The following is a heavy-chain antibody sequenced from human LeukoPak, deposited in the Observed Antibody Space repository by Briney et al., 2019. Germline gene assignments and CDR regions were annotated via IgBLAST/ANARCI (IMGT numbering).Heavy chain of an antibody. D-gene: IGHD5-18*01. CDR2: INHSGST. CDR1: GGSFSGYY. CDR3: ARGEVVDTAMVKGHYFDY. V-gene: IGHV4-34*01. J-gene: IGHJ4*02. Sequence: SETLSLTCAVYGGSFSGYYWSWIRQPPGKGLEWIGEINHSGSTNYNPSLKSRVTISVDTSKSQFSLKLSSVTAADTAVYYCARGEVVDTAMVKGHYFDYWGQGTLVTVSS.